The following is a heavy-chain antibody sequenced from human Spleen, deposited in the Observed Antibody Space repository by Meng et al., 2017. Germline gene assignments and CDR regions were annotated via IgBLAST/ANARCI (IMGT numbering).Heavy chain of an antibody. J-gene: IGHJ5*02. Sequence: QVHLQESGPGLVKPSQTLSLTCTVSSDSISNGYHYWGWIRQPPGKGLEWIGGSDHFGNTIYNPSLKGRLTISVDTSKNQISLRLSSVIAADTAVYYCVYFWSGYFTSGQGTLVTVSS. CDR3: VYFWSGYFT. D-gene: IGHD3-3*01. CDR1: SDSISNGYHY. V-gene: IGHV4-30-4*01. CDR2: SDHFGNT.